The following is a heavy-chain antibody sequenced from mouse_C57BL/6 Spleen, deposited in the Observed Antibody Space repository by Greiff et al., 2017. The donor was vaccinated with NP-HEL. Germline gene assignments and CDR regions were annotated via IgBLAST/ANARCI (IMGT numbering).Heavy chain of an antibody. Sequence: VQLQQPGAELVMPGASVKLSCKASGYTFTSYWMHWVKQRPGQGLEWIGEIDPSDSYTNYNQKFKGKSTLTVDKSSSTAYMQLSSLTSEDSAVYYCARSGYGSSYGAMDYWGQGTSVTVSS. CDR2: IDPSDSYT. CDR1: GYTFTSYW. J-gene: IGHJ4*01. D-gene: IGHD1-1*01. V-gene: IGHV1-69*01. CDR3: ARSGYGSSYGAMDY.